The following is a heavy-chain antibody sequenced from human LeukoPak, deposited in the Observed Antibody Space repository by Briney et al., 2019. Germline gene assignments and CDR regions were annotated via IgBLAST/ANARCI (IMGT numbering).Heavy chain of an antibody. V-gene: IGHV1-24*01. CDR2: FDPEDGET. Sequence: ASVKVSCKASGYTFTGYYMHWVRQAPGKGLEWMGGFDPEDGETIYAQKFQGRVTMTEDTSTDTAYMELSSLRSEDTAVYYCATTMGRALGGAFDIWGQGTMVTVSS. CDR3: ATTMGRALGGAFDI. J-gene: IGHJ3*02. D-gene: IGHD4/OR15-4a*01. CDR1: GYTFTGYY.